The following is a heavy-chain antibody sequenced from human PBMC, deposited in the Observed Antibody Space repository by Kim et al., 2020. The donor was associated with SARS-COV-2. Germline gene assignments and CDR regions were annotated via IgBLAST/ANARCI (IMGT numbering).Heavy chain of an antibody. Sequence: SETLSLTCTVSGYSISSGYYWGWIRQPPGKGLEWIGSIYHSGSTYYNPSLKSRVTISVDTSKNQFSLKLSSVTAADTAVYYCARAPQLWHFDYCGQGTLV. CDR1: GYSISSGYY. CDR3: ARAPQLWHFDY. CDR2: IYHSGST. V-gene: IGHV4-38-2*02. D-gene: IGHD5-18*01. J-gene: IGHJ4*02.